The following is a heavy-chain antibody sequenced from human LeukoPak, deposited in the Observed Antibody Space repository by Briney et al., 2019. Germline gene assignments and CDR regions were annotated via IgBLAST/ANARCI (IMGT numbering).Heavy chain of an antibody. CDR1: GGSFNNYY. Sequence: SETLSLTCAVYGGSFNNYYWNWIRQPPGKGLEWIGEINHSGSTKYNPSLKSRLTISVDTSKNQFSLKVTSVTAADTAVYYCAMTTVVTSDPYFDYWGQGTPVTVSS. J-gene: IGHJ4*02. CDR3: AMTTVVTSDPYFDY. CDR2: INHSGST. D-gene: IGHD4-23*01. V-gene: IGHV4-34*01.